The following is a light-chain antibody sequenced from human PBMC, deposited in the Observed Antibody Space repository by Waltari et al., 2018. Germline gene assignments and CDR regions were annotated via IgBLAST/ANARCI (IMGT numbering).Light chain of an antibody. CDR3: QSYDTSLRVV. Sequence: QSVLPQPPSVSGAPGLRVTLSCTGSGSNIGAGYAVPWYQQLPRAAPKLLIYGSTSRPLGVPDRFFGSTSGTSASLAITGLQAEDEADYYCQSYDTSLRVVFGGGTKLTVL. V-gene: IGLV1-40*01. CDR1: GSNIGAGYA. J-gene: IGLJ2*01. CDR2: GST.